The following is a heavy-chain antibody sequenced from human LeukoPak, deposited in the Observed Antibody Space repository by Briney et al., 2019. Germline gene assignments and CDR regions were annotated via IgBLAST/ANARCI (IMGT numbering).Heavy chain of an antibody. D-gene: IGHD6-19*01. Sequence: ASVKVSCKASGYTFTSCDINWVRQATGQGLEWMGWMNPNSGNTGYAQKFQGRVTITRNTSINTAYMELSSLRSEDTAVFYCARGGFGAVAPGPWGQGTLVSVSS. CDR1: GYTFTSCD. CDR2: MNPNSGNT. V-gene: IGHV1-8*01. CDR3: ARGGFGAVAPGP. J-gene: IGHJ5*02.